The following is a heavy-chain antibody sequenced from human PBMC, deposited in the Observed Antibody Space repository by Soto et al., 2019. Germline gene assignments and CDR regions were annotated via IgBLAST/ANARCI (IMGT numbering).Heavy chain of an antibody. CDR1: CGSISSGGYY. J-gene: IGHJ3*02. CDR2: IYYSGST. D-gene: IGHD3-22*01. Sequence: LXLTCTVSCGSISSGGYYWSWIRQHPGKGLEWIGYIYYSGSTYYNPSLKSRVTISVDTSKNQFSLKLSSVTAADTAVYYCARDPPDYDTGAFDIWGQGTMVTVSS. CDR3: ARDPPDYDTGAFDI. V-gene: IGHV4-31*03.